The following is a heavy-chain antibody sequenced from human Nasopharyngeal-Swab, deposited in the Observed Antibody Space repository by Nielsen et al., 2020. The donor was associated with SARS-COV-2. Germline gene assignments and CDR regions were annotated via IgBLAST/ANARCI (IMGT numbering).Heavy chain of an antibody. CDR2: IYYSGST. V-gene: IGHV4-59*01. CDR3: ARYILTGFGFDP. J-gene: IGHJ5*02. D-gene: IGHD3-9*01. Sequence: SETLSLTCTVSGGSISSYYWSWIRQPPGKGLEWIGYIYYSGSTNYNPSLKSRVTISVDTSKNQFSLKLSSVTAADTAVYYCARYILTGFGFDPWGQGTLVTVSS. CDR1: GGSISSYY.